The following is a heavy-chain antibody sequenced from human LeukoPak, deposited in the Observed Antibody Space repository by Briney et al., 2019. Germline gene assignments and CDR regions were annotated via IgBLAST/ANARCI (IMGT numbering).Heavy chain of an antibody. CDR1: GITLSNYG. V-gene: IGHV3-23*01. J-gene: IGHJ5*02. D-gene: IGHD2-2*01. Sequence: GGSLRLSCAVSGITLSNYGMSWVRQAPGKGLEGVAFISQSGGRSTDYADSVRGRFTISRDNSKNTLYLQMNSLRAEDTAVYHCARDLGCSTSSCRYNWFDPWGQGTLVTVSS. CDR2: ISQSGGRST. CDR3: ARDLGCSTSSCRYNWFDP.